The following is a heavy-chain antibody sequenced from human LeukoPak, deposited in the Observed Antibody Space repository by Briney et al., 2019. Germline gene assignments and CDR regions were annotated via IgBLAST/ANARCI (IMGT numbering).Heavy chain of an antibody. J-gene: IGHJ4*02. Sequence: GGSLTLFCPASGFLERSKHASWVRQAPGKGLEWVSVIYSGGTIYYADSVEGRFTISRDNSKNTVYLEMNSLRAEDTAVYYCAGDGQNHYYRYWARGHLVTVST. D-gene: IGHD3-10*01. CDR2: IYSGGTI. CDR3: AGDGQNHYYRY. CDR1: GFLERSKH. V-gene: IGHV3-66*01.